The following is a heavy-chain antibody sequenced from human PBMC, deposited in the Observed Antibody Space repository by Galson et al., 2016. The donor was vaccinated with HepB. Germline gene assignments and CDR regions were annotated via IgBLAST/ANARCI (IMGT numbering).Heavy chain of an antibody. CDR2: IWYDGSNK. CDR1: GFTFSNHG. Sequence: SLRLSCAASGFTFSNHGMHWVRQAPGKGLEWVAVIWYDGSNKYYVDSVKGRFTISRDNSESAVYLHMNSLTAEDTAVYYCARDSAGSSSWCDYWGQGTLVTVSS. CDR3: ARDSAGSSSWCDY. D-gene: IGHD2-8*02. J-gene: IGHJ4*02. V-gene: IGHV3-33*01.